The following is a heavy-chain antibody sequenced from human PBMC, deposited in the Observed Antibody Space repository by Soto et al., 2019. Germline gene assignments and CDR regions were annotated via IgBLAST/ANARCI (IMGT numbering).Heavy chain of an antibody. V-gene: IGHV3-11*01. CDR1: GFDFGDYY. J-gene: IGHJ4*02. Sequence: QVHLLQSGGRLVKPGGSLRLSCTASGFDFGDYYMSWIRQAPGKGLEWVSYIDSDDGTTYYTDSVKGRFTISRDNAKNSLYLQMNSLRVEDTALYYCVRPYYSSSWFPFDRWGQGTLVTVSS. CDR3: VRPYYSSSWFPFDR. D-gene: IGHD6-13*01. CDR2: IDSDDGTT.